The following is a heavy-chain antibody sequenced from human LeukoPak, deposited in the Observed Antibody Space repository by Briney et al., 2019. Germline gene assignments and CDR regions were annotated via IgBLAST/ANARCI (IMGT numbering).Heavy chain of an antibody. CDR2: IYPGDSDT. J-gene: IGHJ3*02. Sequence: RGESLKISCQGSGYIFTSYWIAWVRQLPGKGLEWMGIIYPGDSDTTYSPSFQGQVTISADKSISTAYLQWSSLKASDTAMYYCARPRLAGAKGYRGNDAFDIWGPGTMVTVSS. V-gene: IGHV5-51*01. D-gene: IGHD5-18*01. CDR1: GYIFTSYW. CDR3: ARPRLAGAKGYRGNDAFDI.